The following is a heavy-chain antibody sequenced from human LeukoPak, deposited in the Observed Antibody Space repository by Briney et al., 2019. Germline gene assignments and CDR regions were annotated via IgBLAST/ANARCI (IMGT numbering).Heavy chain of an antibody. D-gene: IGHD3-22*01. CDR3: ARVHRPYYYDSSGYLPDY. CDR2: IYYSGST. CDR1: GGSISSYY. J-gene: IGHJ4*02. Sequence: SETLSLTCTVSGGSISSYYWSWIRQPPGKGLEWIGYIYYSGSTNYNPSLKSRVTISVDTSKNQFSLKLSSVTAADTAVYYCARVHRPYYYDSSGYLPDYWGQGTLVTVSS. V-gene: IGHV4-59*01.